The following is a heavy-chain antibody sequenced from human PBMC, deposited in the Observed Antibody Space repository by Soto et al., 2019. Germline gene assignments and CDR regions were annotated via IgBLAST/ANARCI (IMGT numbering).Heavy chain of an antibody. CDR2: ISSSSSYI. Sequence: EVQLVESGGGLVKPGGSLRLSCAASGFTFSSYSMNWVRQAPGKGLEWVSSISSSSSYIYYADSVKGRFTISRDNAKNSLYLQMNSLRAEDTAVYYCARDLTGILTCYYGSGSYFDYWGQGTLVTVSS. J-gene: IGHJ4*02. CDR3: ARDLTGILTCYYGSGSYFDY. CDR1: GFTFSSYS. D-gene: IGHD3-9*01. V-gene: IGHV3-21*01.